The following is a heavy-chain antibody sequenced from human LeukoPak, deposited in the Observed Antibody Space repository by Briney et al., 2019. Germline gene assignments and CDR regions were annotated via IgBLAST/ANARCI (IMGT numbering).Heavy chain of an antibody. V-gene: IGHV4-30-4*08. D-gene: IGHD2-8*01. Sequence: PSETPSLTCTVSGGSISSGDYYWSWIRQPPGKGLEWIGYIYYSGSTYYNPSLKSRVTISVDTSKNQLSLKLSSVTAADTAVYYCAREIGCTNGVCYHWFDPWGQGTLVTVSS. CDR1: GGSISSGDYY. J-gene: IGHJ5*02. CDR2: IYYSGST. CDR3: AREIGCTNGVCYHWFDP.